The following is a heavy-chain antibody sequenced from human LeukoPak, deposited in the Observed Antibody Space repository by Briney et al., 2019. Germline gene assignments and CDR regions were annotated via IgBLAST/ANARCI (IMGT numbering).Heavy chain of an antibody. CDR1: GFTFSSYG. D-gene: IGHD3-22*01. V-gene: IGHV3-21*01. CDR3: ARDLGQYYDTSDNWFDP. Sequence: PGGSLRLSCAASGFTFSSYGMNWVRQAPGKGLEWVSSISSSSSYIYYADSVKGRFTISRDNAKNTLNLQMNSLRAEDTAVYYCARDLGQYYDTSDNWFDPWGQGTLVTVSS. CDR2: ISSSSSYI. J-gene: IGHJ5*02.